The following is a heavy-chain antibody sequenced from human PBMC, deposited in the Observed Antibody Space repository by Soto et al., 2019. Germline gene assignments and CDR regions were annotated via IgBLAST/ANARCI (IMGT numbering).Heavy chain of an antibody. CDR3: AKSRGHDILTGSDY. CDR2: ISYDGSNK. V-gene: IGHV3-30*18. CDR1: GFTFSSYG. D-gene: IGHD3-9*01. J-gene: IGHJ4*02. Sequence: GGSLRLSCAASGFTFSSYGMHWVRQAPGKGLEWVAVISYDGSNKYYADSVKGRFTISRDNSKNTLYLQMNSLRAEDTAVYYCAKSRGHDILTGSDYWGQGTLVTVSS.